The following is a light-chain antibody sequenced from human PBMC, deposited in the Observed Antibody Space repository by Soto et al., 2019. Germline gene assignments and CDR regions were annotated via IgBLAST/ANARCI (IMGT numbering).Light chain of an antibody. CDR3: SSYTSSSTLLYV. V-gene: IGLV2-14*01. CDR2: EVS. J-gene: IGLJ1*01. CDR1: SSDVGRFNY. Sequence: QSALTHPASVSGSPGQSITISCTGTSSDVGRFNYVSWFQQHPGKAPKLIIYEVSDRPSGVSNRFSGSKSGNTASLTISGLQAEDEADYYCSSYTSSSTLLYVFGTGTKVTVL.